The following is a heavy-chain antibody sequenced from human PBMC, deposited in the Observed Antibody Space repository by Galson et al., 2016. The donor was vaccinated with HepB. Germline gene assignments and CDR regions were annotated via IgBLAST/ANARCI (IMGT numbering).Heavy chain of an antibody. D-gene: IGHD1-26*01. CDR2: VNSGGYAV. J-gene: IGHJ4*02. V-gene: IGHV3-48*03. CDR3: ARGPGSFSY. Sequence: SLRLSCAASGFTFNISAMAWVRQVPGKGLEWVSSVNSGGYAVYADSLKGRFTISRGNAKNSVDLQMDSLRSEDTALYYCARGPGSFSYWGQGILVTVSS. CDR1: GFTFNISA.